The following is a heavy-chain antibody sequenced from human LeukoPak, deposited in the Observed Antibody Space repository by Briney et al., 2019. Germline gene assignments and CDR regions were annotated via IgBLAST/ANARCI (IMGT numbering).Heavy chain of an antibody. Sequence: GGSLRLSCAASGFTFSNYWMSWVRQAPGKGLEWVANIKQDRSEKYYVDSVKGRFTISRDNAKNSLYLQMNSLRAEDTAVYYCAWGGYSKDYWGQGTLVTVSS. CDR3: AWGGYSKDY. CDR1: GFTFSNYW. CDR2: IKQDRSEK. J-gene: IGHJ4*02. V-gene: IGHV3-7*04. D-gene: IGHD1-26*01.